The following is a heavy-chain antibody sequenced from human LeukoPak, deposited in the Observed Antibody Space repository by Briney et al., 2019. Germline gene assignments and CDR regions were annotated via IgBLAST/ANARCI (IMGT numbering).Heavy chain of an antibody. D-gene: IGHD6-25*01. CDR2: IYYSGST. J-gene: IGHJ4*02. CDR3: ARLIFNSGWPYFDF. Sequence: SETLSLTCTVSGGSISSYYWSWIRQPPGKGLEWIGYIYYSGSTNYNPSLKSRVTISVDTSKNQFSLKLSSVTAADTAVYYCARLIFNSGWPYFDFWGQGTLVTVSS. V-gene: IGHV4-59*01. CDR1: GGSISSYY.